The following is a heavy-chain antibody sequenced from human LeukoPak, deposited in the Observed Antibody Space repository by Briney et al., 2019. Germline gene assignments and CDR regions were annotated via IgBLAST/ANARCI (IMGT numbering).Heavy chain of an antibody. D-gene: IGHD2-8*01. Sequence: SVKVSCKASRGTFSSSAISWVRQAPGQGLEWMGGIIPIFGTANYAQKFQGRVTITADESTSTAYMELSSLRSEDTAVYYCARLGYCSNGVCYRQHNRLHPWGQGALVTVSS. J-gene: IGHJ5*02. CDR3: ARLGYCSNGVCYRQHNRLHP. V-gene: IGHV1-69*13. CDR2: IIPIFGTA. CDR1: RGTFSSSA.